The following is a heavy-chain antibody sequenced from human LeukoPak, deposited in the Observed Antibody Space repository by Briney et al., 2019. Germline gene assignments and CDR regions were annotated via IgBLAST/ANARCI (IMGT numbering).Heavy chain of an antibody. V-gene: IGHV3-30*18. CDR2: ISYDGSNK. Sequence: GGSLRLSCAASGFTFSSYGMHWVRQAPGKGLEWVAVISYDGSNKYYADSVKGRFTISRDNSKNTLYPQMNSLRAEDTAVYYCAKATLRRLPPQDLFDYWGQGTLVTVSS. CDR3: AKATLRRLPPQDLFDY. D-gene: IGHD4-17*01. CDR1: GFTFSSYG. J-gene: IGHJ4*02.